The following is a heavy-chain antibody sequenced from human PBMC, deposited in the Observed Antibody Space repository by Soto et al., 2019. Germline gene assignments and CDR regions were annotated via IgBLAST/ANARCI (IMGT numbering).Heavy chain of an antibody. Sequence: PGGSLRLSCAASGFTFSSYSMNWVRQAPGKGLEWVSYISSSSSTIYYADSVKGRFTISRDNAKNSLYLQMNSLRDEDTAVYYCARIDDSSGYYYYYYYYYGMDVWGQGTTVTAP. CDR2: ISSSSSTI. CDR3: ARIDDSSGYYYYYYYYYGMDV. CDR1: GFTFSSYS. V-gene: IGHV3-48*02. D-gene: IGHD3-22*01. J-gene: IGHJ6*02.